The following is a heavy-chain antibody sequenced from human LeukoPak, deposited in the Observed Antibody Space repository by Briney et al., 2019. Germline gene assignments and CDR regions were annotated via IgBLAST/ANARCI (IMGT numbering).Heavy chain of an antibody. Sequence: GGPLRLSCAASGFTFSSYGMSWVRQAPGKGLEWVSAISGSGGSTYYADSVKGRFTISRDNSKNTLYLQMNSLRAEDTAVYYCARYSEVYYYVDVWGTGTTVTVSS. CDR3: ARYSEVYYYVDV. CDR1: GFTFSSYG. CDR2: ISGSGGST. J-gene: IGHJ6*03. V-gene: IGHV3-23*01. D-gene: IGHD2-15*01.